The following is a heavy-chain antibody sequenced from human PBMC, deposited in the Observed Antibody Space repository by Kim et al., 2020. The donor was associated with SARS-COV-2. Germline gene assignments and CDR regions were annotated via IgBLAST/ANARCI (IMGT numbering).Heavy chain of an antibody. CDR2: IYYSGST. V-gene: IGHV4-59*08. D-gene: IGHD2-2*01. CDR1: GGSISSYY. Sequence: SETLSLTCTVSGGSISSYYWSWIRQPPGKGLEWIGYIYYSGSTNYNPSLKSRVTISVDTSKNQFSLKLSSVTAADTAVYYCARLYCSSTSCYLNWFDPWG. CDR3: ARLYCSSTSCYLNWFDP. J-gene: IGHJ5*02.